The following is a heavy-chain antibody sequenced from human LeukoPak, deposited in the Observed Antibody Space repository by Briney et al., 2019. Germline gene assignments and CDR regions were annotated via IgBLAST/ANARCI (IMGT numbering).Heavy chain of an antibody. CDR2: IYTSGST. CDR3: ARKANWSYGHAFDI. V-gene: IGHV4-61*02. Sequence: PSQTLSLTCTVSGGSISSVSYYWSWIRQPAGKGLEWIGRIYTSGSTNYNPSLKSRVTISVDTSKNKFSMKLSSVTAADTAVCYCARKANWSYGHAFDIWGQGTMVTVSS. D-gene: IGHD1-7*01. J-gene: IGHJ3*02. CDR1: GGSISSVSYY.